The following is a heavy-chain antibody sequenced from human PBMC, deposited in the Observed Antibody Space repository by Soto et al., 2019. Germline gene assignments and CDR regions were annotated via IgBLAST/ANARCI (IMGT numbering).Heavy chain of an antibody. D-gene: IGHD2-15*01. V-gene: IGHV3-11*06. Sequence: GGSLRLSCAASGFTYKDYPMPWVRQTPGKGLMWVSYISSSSSYTNYADSVKGRFTISRDNAKNSLYLQMNSLRAEDTAVYYCARDDVLCDGGRCYGVPLDVWGKGTTVTVSS. CDR2: ISSSSSYT. CDR3: ARDDVLCDGGRCYGVPLDV. J-gene: IGHJ6*04. CDR1: GFTYKDYP.